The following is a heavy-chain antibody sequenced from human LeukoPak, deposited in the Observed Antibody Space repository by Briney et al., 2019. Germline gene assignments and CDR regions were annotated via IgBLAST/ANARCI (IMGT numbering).Heavy chain of an antibody. J-gene: IGHJ6*03. V-gene: IGHV4-39*01. CDR3: ARLRREDYSPRRGPDYDILTGYSYRRVVGLYYYYMDV. D-gene: IGHD3-9*01. CDR1: GGSISSSSYY. CDR2: IYYSGST. Sequence: SETLSLTCTVSGGSISSSSYYWGWIRQPPGKGLEWIGSIYYSGSTYYNPSLKSRVTISVDTSKNQFSLKLSSVTAADTAVYYCARLRREDYSPRRGPDYDILTGYSYRRVVGLYYYYMDVWGKGTTVTISS.